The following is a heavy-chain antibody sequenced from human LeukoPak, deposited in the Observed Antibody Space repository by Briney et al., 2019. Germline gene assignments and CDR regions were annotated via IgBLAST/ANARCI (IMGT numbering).Heavy chain of an antibody. CDR3: ARDPPVVTDRYFDY. CDR2: INPSDDST. D-gene: IGHD2-21*02. Sequence: GASVKVSCKASGYTFTSYYMHWVRQAPGQGLEWMGVINPSDDSTSYAQKFQGRVTMTRDTSTSTVYMELSSLRSEDTAVYYCARDPPVVTDRYFDYWGQGNLVTVSS. CDR1: GYTFTSYY. J-gene: IGHJ4*02. V-gene: IGHV1-46*01.